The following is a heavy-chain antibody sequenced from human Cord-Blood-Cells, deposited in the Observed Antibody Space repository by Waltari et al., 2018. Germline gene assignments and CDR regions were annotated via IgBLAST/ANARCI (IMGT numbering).Heavy chain of an antibody. D-gene: IGHD2-15*01. CDR3: FLGYCSGGSCYSFDY. V-gene: IGHV4-39*01. J-gene: IGHJ4*02. CDR2: IYYSGST. CDR1: GGSISSSSYY. Sequence: QLQLQESGPGLVKPSETLSLTCTVSGGSISSSSYYWGWIRQPPGKGLEWIGSIYYSGSTYYHPSLKSRVTISVDTSKNQFSLKLSSVTAADTAVYYCFLGYCSGGSCYSFDYWGQGTLVTVSS.